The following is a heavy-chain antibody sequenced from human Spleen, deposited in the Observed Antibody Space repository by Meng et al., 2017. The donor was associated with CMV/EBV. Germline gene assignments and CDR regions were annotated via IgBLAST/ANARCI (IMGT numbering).Heavy chain of an antibody. CDR1: GFTFNDYT. Sequence: GESLKISCAASGFTFNDYTMHWVRQVPGKGLQWVSLISWDGGRRYYEDSVADRFTISRDNSKNMLFLQMDSLRAEDTAVYYCARRDLGARGIDYWGQGTLVTVSS. CDR2: ISWDGGRR. V-gene: IGHV3-43*01. J-gene: IGHJ4*02. CDR3: ARRDLGARGIDY. D-gene: IGHD6-6*01.